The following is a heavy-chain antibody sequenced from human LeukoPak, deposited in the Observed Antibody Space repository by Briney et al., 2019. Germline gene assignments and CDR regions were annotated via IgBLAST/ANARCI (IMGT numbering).Heavy chain of an antibody. D-gene: IGHD5-18*01. CDR3: ARKERVNGYLGY. CDR2: INAGNGNT. J-gene: IGHJ4*02. Sequence: GASVKVSCKASGYTFTSYAMHWVRQAPGQRLECMGWINAGNGNTKYSQEFQGRVTITRDTSASTAYMELSSLRSEDMAVYYCARKERVNGYLGYWGQGTLVTVSS. V-gene: IGHV1-3*03. CDR1: GYTFTSYA.